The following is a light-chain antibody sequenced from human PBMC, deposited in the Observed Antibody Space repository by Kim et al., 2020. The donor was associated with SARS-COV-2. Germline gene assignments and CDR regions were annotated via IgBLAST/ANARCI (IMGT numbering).Light chain of an antibody. CDR1: KSECGGYTY. CDR2: DVS. V-gene: IGLV2-14*04. J-gene: IGLJ2*01. CDR3: SSYTSSSTLV. Sequence: IARSCDGTKSECGGYTYGAWYQRHPGKAPKLMIYDVSKRPSGVSNRFSDSKSGNTASLTISGLQAEDEADYYCSSYTSSSTLVFGGGTKLTVL.